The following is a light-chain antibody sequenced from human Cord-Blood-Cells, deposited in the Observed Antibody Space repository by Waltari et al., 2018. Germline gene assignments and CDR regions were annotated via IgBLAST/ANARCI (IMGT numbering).Light chain of an antibody. V-gene: IGKV4-1*01. CDR3: QQYYSTPWT. CDR2: WAS. CDR1: QSVLYSSNNKNY. J-gene: IGKJ1*01. Sequence: DIVMTQSPDSLAVSLGERATINCKSSQSVLYSSNNKNYLAWYQQKPGQPPKLLIYWASTRESGVLDRFSGSGSGTDFTLTISNLQAEDVAVYYCQQYYSTPWTFGQGTKVEIK.